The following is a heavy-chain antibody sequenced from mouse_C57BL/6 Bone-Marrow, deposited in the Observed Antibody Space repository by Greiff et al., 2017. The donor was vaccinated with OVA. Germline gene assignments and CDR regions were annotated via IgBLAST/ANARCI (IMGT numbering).Heavy chain of an antibody. CDR1: GFTFSSYA. J-gene: IGHJ2*01. CDR2: ISDGGSYT. V-gene: IGHV5-4*03. Sequence: EVKLQESGGGLVKPGGSLKLSCAASGFTFSSYAMSWVRQTPEKRLEWVATISDGGSYTYYPDNVKGRFTISRDNAKNNLYLQMSHLKSEDTAMYYCARSPYDYFDYWGQGTTLTVSS. CDR3: ARSPYDYFDY.